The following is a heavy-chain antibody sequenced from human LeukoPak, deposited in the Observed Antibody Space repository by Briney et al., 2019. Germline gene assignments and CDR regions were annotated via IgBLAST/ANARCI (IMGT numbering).Heavy chain of an antibody. CDR1: GGSISSYY. V-gene: IGHV4-59*01. J-gene: IGHJ4*02. Sequence: SENLSLTCTVSGGSISSYYWSWIRQPPGKGLEWIGYIYYSGSTNYNPSLKSRVTISVDTSKNQFSLKLSSVTAADTAVYYCARVVPAGGYYFDYWGQGTLVTVSS. D-gene: IGHD3-10*01. CDR3: ARVVPAGGYYFDY. CDR2: IYYSGST.